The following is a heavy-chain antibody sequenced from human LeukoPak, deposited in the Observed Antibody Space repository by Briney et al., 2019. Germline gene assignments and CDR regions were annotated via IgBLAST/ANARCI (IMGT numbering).Heavy chain of an antibody. CDR2: TSGSGGST. D-gene: IGHD2-2*01. V-gene: IGHV3-23*01. Sequence: PGGSLRLSCAASGFTFSTYAMSWVRQAPGKGLEWVSATSGSGGSTYYADSVKGRFTISRDNSKNTLYLQMNSLRAEDTAVYYCAKEFVPAAILFYYYMDVWGKGTTVTVSS. J-gene: IGHJ6*03. CDR1: GFTFSTYA. CDR3: AKEFVPAAILFYYYMDV.